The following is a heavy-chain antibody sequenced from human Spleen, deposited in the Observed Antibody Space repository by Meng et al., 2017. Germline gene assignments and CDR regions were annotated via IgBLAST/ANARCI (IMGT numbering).Heavy chain of an antibody. D-gene: IGHD3/OR15-3a*01. CDR3: ARGMDPYYFDY. V-gene: IGHV3-30*04. J-gene: IGHJ4*02. Sequence: GESLKISCAASAFTFSNYAMHWVRQAPGKGLEWVAVLSYDGSNTFYAVSVKGRFTISRDNSKNTLYLQMSSLRVEDTAVYYCARGMDPYYFDYWGQGTLVTVSS. CDR2: LSYDGSNT. CDR1: AFTFSNYA.